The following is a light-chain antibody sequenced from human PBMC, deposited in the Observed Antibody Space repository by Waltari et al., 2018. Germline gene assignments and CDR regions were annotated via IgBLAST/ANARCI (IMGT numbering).Light chain of an antibody. CDR2: DVR. Sequence: QSALTQPRSVSGSPGQSVTISCTGTSSDVGGSNYVSWYQQHPGKAPKRMIYDVRKRPSGVPDRFSGSKSGNTASLTISGLQAEEEADYYCCSYAGSDKVFGGGTKLTVL. J-gene: IGLJ3*02. CDR3: CSYAGSDKV. V-gene: IGLV2-11*01. CDR1: SSDVGGSNY.